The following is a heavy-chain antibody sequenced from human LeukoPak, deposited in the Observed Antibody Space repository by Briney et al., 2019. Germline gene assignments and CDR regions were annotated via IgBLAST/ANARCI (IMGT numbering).Heavy chain of an antibody. D-gene: IGHD3-10*01. V-gene: IGHV3-23*01. J-gene: IGHJ4*02. CDR2: ISGSGDNT. CDR1: GFTFSSYA. CDR3: ARGPLYYYGSAQYYFDS. Sequence: GGSLRLSCVASGFTFSSYAINWVRQAPGRGLEWVSIISGSGDNTNYADSVKGRFTISRDNSKNTLYLQVGSLRAEDMAVYYCARGPLYYYGSAQYYFDSWGQGTLVTVSS.